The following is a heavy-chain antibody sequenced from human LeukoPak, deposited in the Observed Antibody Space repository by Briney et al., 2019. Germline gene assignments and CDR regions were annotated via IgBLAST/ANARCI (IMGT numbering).Heavy chain of an antibody. Sequence: SETLSLTCTVSGGSISSYYWSWIRQPPGKGLEWIGYIYYSGSTNYNPPLKSRVTISVDTPKNLFSLKLSSVTAADTAVYYCARPRQAHYYYYMDVWGKGTTVTVSS. CDR3: ARPRQAHYYYYMDV. CDR1: GGSISSYY. J-gene: IGHJ6*03. V-gene: IGHV4-59*01. CDR2: IYYSGST.